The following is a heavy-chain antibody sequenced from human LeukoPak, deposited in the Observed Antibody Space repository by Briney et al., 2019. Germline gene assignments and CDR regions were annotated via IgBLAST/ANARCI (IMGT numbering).Heavy chain of an antibody. Sequence: GGSLRLSCAASGFTFSTYWMHWVRQAPGKGLVWVSRINSDGGRTTYADSVKGRFTISRDNAKNTLYLQMNSLRTEDTAVYYCARPETQYSSGLDGFDIWGQGTMVTVSS. CDR2: INSDGGRT. CDR3: ARPETQYSSGLDGFDI. J-gene: IGHJ3*02. V-gene: IGHV3-74*01. CDR1: GFTFSTYW. D-gene: IGHD6-19*01.